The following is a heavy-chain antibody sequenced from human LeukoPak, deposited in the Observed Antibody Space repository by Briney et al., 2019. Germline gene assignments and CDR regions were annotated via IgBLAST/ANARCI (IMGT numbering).Heavy chain of an antibody. J-gene: IGHJ4*01. Sequence: GGSLRLSCAASGFNFIDYSMNWVRQAPGKGLEWISYIGISSGNTKYADSVKGRFTISRDKARNSLYLQMYSLRVEDTAVYYCARDHRYALDNWGHGTLVTVSS. CDR3: ARDHRYALDN. V-gene: IGHV3-48*01. D-gene: IGHD5-12*01. CDR1: GFNFIDYS. CDR2: IGISSGNT.